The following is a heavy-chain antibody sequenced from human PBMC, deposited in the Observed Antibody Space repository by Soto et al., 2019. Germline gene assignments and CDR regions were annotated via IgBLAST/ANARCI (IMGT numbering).Heavy chain of an antibody. D-gene: IGHD2-15*01. V-gene: IGHV3-23*01. CDR1: GFTFSIYN. J-gene: IGHJ4*02. CDR3: ARRITSSFDY. Sequence: EVQLLESGGGLVQPGGSLRLSCVASGFTFSIYNMNWVRQAPGKGLEWVSVITGSGDYTNYADSVKGRFTTSRESSKETLYMPMNSLGAEDTAAYFCARRITSSFDYWGQGSLVTVSS. CDR2: ITGSGDYT.